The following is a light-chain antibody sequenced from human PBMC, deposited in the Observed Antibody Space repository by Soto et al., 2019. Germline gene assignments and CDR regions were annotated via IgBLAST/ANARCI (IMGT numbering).Light chain of an antibody. Sequence: DIQMTQSPSYLSASVGDRVTITCRASESIRSYLNWYQQKPGKGPKLLIYAASTLQSGIPSRFSGSGSGTDFIFTITSLQPEDFATYFCQQSYNSPPTFGQGTKVDI. V-gene: IGKV1-39*01. CDR3: QQSYNSPPT. CDR2: AAS. CDR1: ESIRSY. J-gene: IGKJ1*01.